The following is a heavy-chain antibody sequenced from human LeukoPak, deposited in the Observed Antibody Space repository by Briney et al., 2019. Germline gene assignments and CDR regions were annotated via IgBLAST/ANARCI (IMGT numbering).Heavy chain of an antibody. CDR2: IWYDGSSK. V-gene: IGHV3-33*01. J-gene: IGHJ4*02. D-gene: IGHD5-12*01. CDR3: ARRSNLIHSGYDIVGYFDY. CDR1: GFTFSSYG. Sequence: GGSLRLSCAASGFTFSSYGMHWVRQAPGKGLEWVAVIWYDGSSKYYADSVKGRFTISRDNSKDTLYLQMNSLRAEDTAVYYCARRSNLIHSGYDIVGYFDYWGQGTLVTVSS.